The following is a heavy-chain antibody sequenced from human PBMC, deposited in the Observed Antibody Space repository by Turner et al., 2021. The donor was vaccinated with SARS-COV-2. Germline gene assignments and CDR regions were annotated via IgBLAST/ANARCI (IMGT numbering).Heavy chain of an antibody. J-gene: IGHJ3*02. D-gene: IGHD1-26*01. CDR2: LNPGNGDT. CDR3: ARPLSVDDAFDI. V-gene: IGHV1-2*02. Sequence: VQLVQSGAEVKKPGATVKISCKVSGYTFTDYYMHWVQQAPGKGLEWMGWLNPGNGDTDSAQKFQGRLTMTRDTSIRTAYMDLTRLKSDDTAIYYCARPLSVDDAFDIWGQGTMVTVSS. CDR1: GYTFTDYY.